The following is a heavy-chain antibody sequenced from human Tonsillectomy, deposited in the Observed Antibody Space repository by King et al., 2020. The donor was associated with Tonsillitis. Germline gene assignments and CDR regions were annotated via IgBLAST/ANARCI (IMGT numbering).Heavy chain of an antibody. J-gene: IGHJ4*02. Sequence: QLVQSGAEVKKPGESLKISCKGSGYSFTSYWIAWVRQMPGKGLEWMGIIYPGDSDTRYSPSFQGQVTISGDKSISTAYLQWSSLKASDTAMYYCARLVGAAAAGTGFDYWGQGTLVTVSS. CDR3: ARLVGAAAAGTGFDY. CDR1: GYSFTSYW. CDR2: IYPGDSDT. V-gene: IGHV5-51*03. D-gene: IGHD6-13*01.